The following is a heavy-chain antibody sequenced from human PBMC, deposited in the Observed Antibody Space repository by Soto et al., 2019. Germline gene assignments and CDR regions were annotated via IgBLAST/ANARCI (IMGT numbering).Heavy chain of an antibody. D-gene: IGHD4-17*01. V-gene: IGHV3-33*01. J-gene: IGHJ4*02. CDR3: ARPWATVVTPALY. Sequence: GGSLRLSCAASGFTFSSYGMHWVRQAPGKGLEWVAVIWYDGSNKYYADSVKGRFTISRDNSKNTLYLQMNSLRAKDTAVYYCARPWATVVTPALYWGQGTLVTVSS. CDR2: IWYDGSNK. CDR1: GFTFSSYG.